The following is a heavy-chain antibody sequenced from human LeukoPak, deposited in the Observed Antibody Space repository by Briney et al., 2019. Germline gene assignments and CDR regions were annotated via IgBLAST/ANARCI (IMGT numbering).Heavy chain of an antibody. D-gene: IGHD6-13*01. J-gene: IGHJ4*02. V-gene: IGHV3-30*18. CDR3: AKGNPPYSSSWYFDY. CDR2: ISYDGSNK. CDR1: GFTFSSYG. Sequence: GGSLRLPCAASGFTFSSYGMHWVRQAPGKGLEWVAVISYDGSNKYYADSVKGRFTISRDNSKNTLYLQMNSLRAEDTAVYYCAKGNPPYSSSWYFDYWGQGTLVTVSS.